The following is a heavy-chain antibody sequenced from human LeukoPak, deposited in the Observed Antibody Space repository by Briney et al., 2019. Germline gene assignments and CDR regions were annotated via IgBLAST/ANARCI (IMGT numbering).Heavy chain of an antibody. Sequence: ASVKVSCKASGYTFTGYYMNWVRQAPGQGLEWMGRINPNSGGTNYAQKFQGRVTMTRDTYISTAYMELSRLRSDDTAVYYCARVRTMVRGVMGNLDYWGQGTLVTVSS. CDR3: ARVRTMVRGVMGNLDY. CDR1: GYTFTGYY. J-gene: IGHJ4*02. D-gene: IGHD3-10*01. CDR2: INPNSGGT. V-gene: IGHV1-2*06.